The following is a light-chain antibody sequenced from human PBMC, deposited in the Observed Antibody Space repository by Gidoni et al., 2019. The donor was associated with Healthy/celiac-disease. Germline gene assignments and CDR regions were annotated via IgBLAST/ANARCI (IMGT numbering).Light chain of an antibody. CDR1: SSNIGAVYD. J-gene: IGLJ2*01. V-gene: IGLV1-40*01. CDR3: QSYDSSLSGSV. CDR2: GNS. Sequence: QSVLTQPPSVSGAPGPRVTIPCTGSSSNIGAVYDVHWYQQLPGTAPKLLIYGNSNRPSGVPDRFSGSKSGTSASLAITGLQAEDEADYYCQSYDSSLSGSVFGGGTKLTVL.